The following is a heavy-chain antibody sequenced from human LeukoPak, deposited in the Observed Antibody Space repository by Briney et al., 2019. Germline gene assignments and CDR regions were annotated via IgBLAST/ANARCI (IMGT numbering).Heavy chain of an antibody. CDR2: ILPIFGTA. CDR3: ALRITMVRGDPDFDY. CDR1: GGTFSSYA. D-gene: IGHD3-10*01. Sequence: ASVKVSCKASGGTFSSYAISWVRQAPGQGHEWMGGILPIFGTANYAQKFQGRVTITADESTSTDYMELSSLRSEDTAVYYCALRITMVRGDPDFDYWGQGTLVTVSS. V-gene: IGHV1-69*01. J-gene: IGHJ4*02.